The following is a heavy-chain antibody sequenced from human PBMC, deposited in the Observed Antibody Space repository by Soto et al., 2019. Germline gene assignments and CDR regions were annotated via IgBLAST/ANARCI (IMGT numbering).Heavy chain of an antibody. CDR2: IRPHNGNT. CDR1: GGTFSSYA. CDR3: ARDLPTLDY. Sequence: ASVTVSCKAAGGTFSSYAISWVRQAPGQGLEWMGWIRPHNGNTNYAQKLQGRVTMTTDTSTSTAYMELRSLRSDDTAVYYCARDLPTLDYWGQGTLVTVSS. V-gene: IGHV1-18*01. J-gene: IGHJ4*02.